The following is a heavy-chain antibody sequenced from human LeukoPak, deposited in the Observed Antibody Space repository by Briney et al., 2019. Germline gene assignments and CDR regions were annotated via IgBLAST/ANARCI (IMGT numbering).Heavy chain of an antibody. CDR2: ISGSGGST. D-gene: IGHD6-19*01. CDR3: AKYSGRGWVSEYFQH. Sequence: PGGSLRLSCAASGFTFSSYAMSWVRQAPGKGLEWVSAISGSGGSTYYADSVKGRFTISRDNSKNTLYLKMNSLRAEDTAVYYCAKYSGRGWVSEYFQHWGQGTLVTVSS. V-gene: IGHV3-23*01. J-gene: IGHJ1*01. CDR1: GFTFSSYA.